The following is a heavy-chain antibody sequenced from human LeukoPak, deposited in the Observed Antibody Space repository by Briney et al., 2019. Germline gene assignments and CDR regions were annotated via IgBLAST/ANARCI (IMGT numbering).Heavy chain of an antibody. CDR2: ISSSSSYT. CDR1: GFTFSDYY. D-gene: IGHD3-10*01. J-gene: IGHJ4*02. CDR3: ARGGYSSGMYYFDY. V-gene: IGHV3-11*06. Sequence: GGSLRLSCAASGFTFSDYYMSWIRQAPGKGLEWVSYISSSSSYTNYADSVKGRFTISRDNAKNSLYLQMNSLRAEDTAVYYCARGGYSSGMYYFDYWGQGTLVTVSS.